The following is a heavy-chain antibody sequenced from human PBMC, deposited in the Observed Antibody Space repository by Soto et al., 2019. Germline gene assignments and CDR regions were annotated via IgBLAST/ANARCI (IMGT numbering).Heavy chain of an antibody. CDR3: ARTLDYGHMDV. V-gene: IGHV4-59*02. CDR2: IFSVVRT. J-gene: IGHJ6*03. CDR1: GASVRDQY. D-gene: IGHD3-16*01. Sequence: SETLSLTCTVSGASVRDQYWTWIRQPPGKRLEFIGYIFSVVRTKYNPSLESRVTISVDTSKNQFSLRLTSVAATDTAVYYCARTLDYGHMDVWGKGTTVTSP.